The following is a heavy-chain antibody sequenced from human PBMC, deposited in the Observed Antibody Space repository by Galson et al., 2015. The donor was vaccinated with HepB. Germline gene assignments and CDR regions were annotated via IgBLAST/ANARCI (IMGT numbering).Heavy chain of an antibody. D-gene: IGHD6-19*01. CDR2: INPKTGVT. CDR3: RKGRGASGLYKRDS. V-gene: IGHV1-2*06. J-gene: IGHJ4*02. Sequence: SVKVSCKASGYTFTAYYIHWVRQAPGQGLEWVGRINPKTGVTNYAQKYEDRVTVTCDTSISTSYMELSRLRSNDTAVYYCRKGRGASGLYKRDSWGQGTLVTVSP. CDR1: GYTFTAYY.